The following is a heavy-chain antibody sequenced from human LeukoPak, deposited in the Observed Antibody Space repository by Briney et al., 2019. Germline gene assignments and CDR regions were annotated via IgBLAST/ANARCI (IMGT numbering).Heavy chain of an antibody. Sequence: LPGGSLRLSCAASGFTFNSYAMSWVRQAPGKGLEWVSAISGSGGSTYYADSVKGRFTISRDNSKNTLYLQMNSLRAEDTAVYYCAKEGADYGDYSNWFGPWGKGTLVTVSS. V-gene: IGHV3-23*01. CDR2: ISGSGGST. J-gene: IGHJ5*02. CDR1: GFTFNSYA. CDR3: AKEGADYGDYSNWFGP. D-gene: IGHD4-17*01.